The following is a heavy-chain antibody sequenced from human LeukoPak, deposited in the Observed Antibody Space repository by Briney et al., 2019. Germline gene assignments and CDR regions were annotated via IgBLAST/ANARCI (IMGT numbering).Heavy chain of an antibody. Sequence: PGGSLRLSCAASGFTFSNYGMHWVRQAPGKGLEWVAFIRFDGTNKFYADSVKGRFTISRDNSKNTLYLQMNSLRAEDTAVYYCAKDRGLWLHYYFDYWGQGTLVTVSS. CDR1: GFTFSNYG. D-gene: IGHD5-24*01. J-gene: IGHJ4*02. CDR3: AKDRGLWLHYYFDY. CDR2: IRFDGTNK. V-gene: IGHV3-30*02.